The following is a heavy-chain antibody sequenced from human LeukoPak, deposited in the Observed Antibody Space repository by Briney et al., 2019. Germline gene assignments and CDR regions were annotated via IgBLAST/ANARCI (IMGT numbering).Heavy chain of an antibody. D-gene: IGHD2-15*01. CDR2: ISGGGRTT. J-gene: IGHJ4*02. CDR1: GFTFSNHA. V-gene: IGHV3-23*01. Sequence: GGSLRLSCAASGFTFSNHAMSWVRQAPGKGLQWVAVISGGGRTTEYEDFVKGRFTISRDNSKHTLSLQINSLTVEHTAIYFCAKNVVVKRYIDFWGQGTLVTVSS. CDR3: AKNVVVKRYIDF.